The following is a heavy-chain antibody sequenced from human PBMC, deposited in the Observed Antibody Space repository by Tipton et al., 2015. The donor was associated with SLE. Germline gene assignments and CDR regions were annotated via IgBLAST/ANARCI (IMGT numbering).Heavy chain of an antibody. CDR1: CGSISSYY. CDR3: VRQRLWSDY. CDR2: IYYTGST. Sequence: TLSLTCTVSCGSISSYYWSWIRQPPGKGLEWLGTIYYTGSTYYNPSLRSRVTISIDTSKSHFSLKLTSVTATDTAVYYCVRQRLWSDYWGQGNLVTVSS. V-gene: IGHV4-59*04. D-gene: IGHD2-21*01. J-gene: IGHJ4*02.